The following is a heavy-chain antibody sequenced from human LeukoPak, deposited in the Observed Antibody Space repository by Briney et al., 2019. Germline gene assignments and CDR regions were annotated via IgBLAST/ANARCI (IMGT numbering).Heavy chain of an antibody. CDR1: GFTFSSYW. D-gene: IGHD5-12*01. V-gene: IGHV3-7*01. Sequence: PGGSLRLSCAASGFTFSSYWMSWVRQAPGKGLEWVGNIKQDGSEKYYVDSVKGRFTISRDNAKNSLYLQMNSLRAEDTAVYYCATSVGDGYDSNWGQGTLVTVSS. CDR3: ATSVGDGYDSN. J-gene: IGHJ4*02. CDR2: IKQDGSEK.